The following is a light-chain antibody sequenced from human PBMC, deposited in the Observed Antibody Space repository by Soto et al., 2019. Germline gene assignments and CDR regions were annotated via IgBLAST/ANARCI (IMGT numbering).Light chain of an antibody. Sequence: DIQMTQSPSSLSASVGDRVTITCRASQAIHSYLKWYQQKLGKAPNLLIFATSTLQSGVPSRFSGSGSGTDFTLTISSLQPEDFATYYCQQRETFGPGTKVDIK. J-gene: IGKJ3*01. CDR3: QQRET. CDR1: QAIHSY. CDR2: ATS. V-gene: IGKV1-39*01.